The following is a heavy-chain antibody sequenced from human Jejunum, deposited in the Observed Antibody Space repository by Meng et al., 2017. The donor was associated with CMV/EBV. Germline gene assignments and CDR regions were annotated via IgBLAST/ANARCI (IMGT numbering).Heavy chain of an antibody. V-gene: IGHV3-66*01. CDR3: ARGAMSFES. CDR2: IYSGGDKT. Sequence: QLVGVGGGLVLPGGSLRLSLSVSGISVTTNYMTWVRQTPGKGLEWVSVIYSGGDKTYYADSVKGRFTISRDSSRNTLYLQMTSLRAGDTALYYCARGAMSFESWGQGTLVTVSS. CDR1: GISVTTNY. J-gene: IGHJ5*01.